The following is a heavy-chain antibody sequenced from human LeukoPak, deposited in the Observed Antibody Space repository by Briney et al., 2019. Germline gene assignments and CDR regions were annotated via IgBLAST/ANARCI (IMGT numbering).Heavy chain of an antibody. CDR2: ISYDGSNK. V-gene: IGHV3-30*03. CDR1: GFTFSSYG. CDR3: VRGTGY. J-gene: IGHJ4*02. Sequence: GGSLRLSCAASGFTFSSYGMHWVRQAPGKGLEWVAVISYDGSNKYYADSVKGRFTISRDNSKNTLYLQMSSLRADDTAVYYCVRGTGYWGQGTLVTVSS.